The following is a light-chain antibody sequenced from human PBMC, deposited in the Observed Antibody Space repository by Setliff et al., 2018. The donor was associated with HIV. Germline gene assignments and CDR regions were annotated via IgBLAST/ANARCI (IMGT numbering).Light chain of an antibody. CDR1: TSDIGHYNR. J-gene: IGLJ1*01. CDR3: SSYTTSITFV. V-gene: IGLV2-18*02. CDR2: EVS. Sequence: QSALTQPPYVSGAPGQSVTISCTGSTSDIGHYNRVSWYQQPPGAAPKLIMYEVSHRPSGVPDRFSGSKSDSTASLTISGLQREDEADCYCSSYTTSITFVFGTGTKVTV.